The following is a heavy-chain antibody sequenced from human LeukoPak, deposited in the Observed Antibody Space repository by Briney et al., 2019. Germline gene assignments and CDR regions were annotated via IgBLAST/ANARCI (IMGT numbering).Heavy chain of an antibody. J-gene: IGHJ5*02. CDR1: GDSITNAIYF. CDR2: IYYSGST. D-gene: IGHD4-17*01. Sequence: SETLSLTCTVSGDSITNAIYFWGWIRQPPGKGPEWIASIYYSGSTFYNPSLKSRTTISADTSRKQFSLKLTSVTAADTAVYCAGHVHNDHGNPNWFDPWGQGVLVTVSS. CDR3: AGHVHNDHGNPNWFDP. V-gene: IGHV4-39*01.